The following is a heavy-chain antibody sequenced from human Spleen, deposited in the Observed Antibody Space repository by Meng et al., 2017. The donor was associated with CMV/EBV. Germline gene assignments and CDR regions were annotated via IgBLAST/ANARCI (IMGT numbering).Heavy chain of an antibody. J-gene: IGHJ5*02. CDR2: INWNGGSR. CDR1: GFICSTCW. V-gene: IGHV3-20*03. D-gene: IGHD4-23*01. Sequence: SGFICSTCWMSWVRQTPGKGLEWVSGINWNGGSRAYAESVKGRFTISRDNAKNSLYLQMNSLRAEDTAFYYCASAFRSRGVTASFDPWGQGTLVTVSS. CDR3: ASAFRSRGVTASFDP.